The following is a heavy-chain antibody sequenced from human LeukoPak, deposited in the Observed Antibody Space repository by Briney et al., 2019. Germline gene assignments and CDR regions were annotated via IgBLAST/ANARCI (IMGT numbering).Heavy chain of an antibody. D-gene: IGHD7-27*01. Sequence: PGGSLRLSCAASGFTFSSYWMHWVRHAPGKGLVWVSRINSEGRSTTYADSVKGRFTISRDNAKNTLYLQMNSLRAEDTAVYYCARRGIPPELGTGNWFDPWGQGTLVTVSS. CDR2: INSEGRST. V-gene: IGHV3-74*01. CDR3: ARRGIPPELGTGNWFDP. J-gene: IGHJ5*02. CDR1: GFTFSSYW.